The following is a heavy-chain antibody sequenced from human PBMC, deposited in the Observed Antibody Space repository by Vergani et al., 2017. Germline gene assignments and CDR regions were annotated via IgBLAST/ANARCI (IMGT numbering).Heavy chain of an antibody. V-gene: IGHV3-23*01. CDR3: AKGGTITIFGSVDYY. J-gene: IGHJ4*02. Sequence: DVGLLESGGALVQPGGSLRLSCAASGFRFSNYAMSWVRQAPGKGLEWVAAIASSGTITYYSDSVKSRFTVSRDNSQNTLFLQMSSLRAEDTALYYCAKGGTITIFGSVDYYWGQGTLVTVSS. CDR1: GFRFSNYA. D-gene: IGHD3-3*01. CDR2: IASSGTIT.